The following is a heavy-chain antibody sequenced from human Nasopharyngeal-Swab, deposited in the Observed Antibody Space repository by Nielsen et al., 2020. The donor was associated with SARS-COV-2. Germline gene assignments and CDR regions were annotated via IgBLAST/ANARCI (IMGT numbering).Heavy chain of an antibody. Sequence: SEPLSLTCTVSGDSIAYSTFYWGWIRQPPGKGLEWIGNIYYNGNTYQNPSLKSRLTISVDKSNNQFSLQLSSVTAADTAVYYCVRSSSWYYFDYWAQGTQVTVSS. D-gene: IGHD6-13*01. CDR3: VRSSSWYYFDY. V-gene: IGHV4-39*01. CDR1: GDSIAYSTFY. CDR2: IYYNGNT. J-gene: IGHJ4*02.